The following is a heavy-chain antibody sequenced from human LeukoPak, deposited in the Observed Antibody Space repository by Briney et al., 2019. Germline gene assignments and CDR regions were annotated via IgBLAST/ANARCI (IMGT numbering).Heavy chain of an antibody. CDR1: GFTFSSYG. J-gene: IGHJ4*02. CDR3: AKDRGTGYSYGFDY. Sequence: PGGSLRLSCAASGFTFSSYGIHCGREAPGKGREWVSFIWYDGSNKYYADSVKGRFTISRDNSKNTLYLQMNSLRAEDTGVYYCAKDRGTGYSYGFDYGGQGDLVTVSS. D-gene: IGHD5-18*01. CDR2: IWYDGSNK. V-gene: IGHV3-30*02.